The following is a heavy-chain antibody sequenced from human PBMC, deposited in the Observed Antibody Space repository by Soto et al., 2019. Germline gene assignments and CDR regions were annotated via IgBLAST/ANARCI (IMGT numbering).Heavy chain of an antibody. V-gene: IGHV4-30-4*01. CDR2: IYYSGST. CDR3: ARARITGTIGGLYYFDY. J-gene: IGHJ4*02. D-gene: IGHD1-7*01. CDR1: GGSISSGDYY. Sequence: SETLSLTCTVSGGSISSGDYYWSWIRQPPGKGLEWIGYIYYSGSTYYNPPLKSRVTISVDTSKNQFSLKLSSVTAADTAVYYCARARITGTIGGLYYFDYWGQGTLATVSS.